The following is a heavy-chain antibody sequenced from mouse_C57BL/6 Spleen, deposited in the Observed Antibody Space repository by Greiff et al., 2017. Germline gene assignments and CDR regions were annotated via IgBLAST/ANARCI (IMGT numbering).Heavy chain of an antibody. CDR3: AREEGGLGAFAY. V-gene: IGHV1-52*01. J-gene: IGHJ3*01. Sequence: QVQLQQPGAELVRPGSSVKLSCKASGYTFTSYWMHWVKQRPIQGLEWIGNIDPSDSETHYNQKFKDKATLTVDKSSSTAYMQLSSLTSEDSAVYYCAREEGGLGAFAYWGQGTLVTVSA. D-gene: IGHD3-3*01. CDR1: GYTFTSYW. CDR2: IDPSDSET.